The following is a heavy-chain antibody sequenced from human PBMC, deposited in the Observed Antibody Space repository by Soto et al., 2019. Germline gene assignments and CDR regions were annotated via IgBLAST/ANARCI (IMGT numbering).Heavy chain of an antibody. Sequence: QITLKESGPTVVKPTETLTLTFTFSGFSLTTSGVRVGWVRQSPGKAPEWLALIYWDDDKRYSTSLNSRLIITKDTSKNQVVLTMANVDPADTATYYCAHRVLRTVFGLVTTTAIYFDFWGPGTPVVVSS. CDR3: AHRVLRTVFGLVTTTAIYFDF. D-gene: IGHD3-3*01. V-gene: IGHV2-5*02. CDR1: GFSLTTSGVR. CDR2: IYWDDDK. J-gene: IGHJ4*02.